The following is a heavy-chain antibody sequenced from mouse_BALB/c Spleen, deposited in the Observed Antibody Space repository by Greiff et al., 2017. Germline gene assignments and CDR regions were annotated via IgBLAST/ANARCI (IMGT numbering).Heavy chain of an antibody. D-gene: IGHD2-1*01. CDR2: IDPANGNT. V-gene: IGHV14-3*02. CDR3: ASYYGNYAMDY. CDR1: GFNIKDTY. J-gene: IGHJ4*01. Sequence: SGAELVKPGASVKLSCTASGFNIKDTYMHWVKQRPEQGLEWIGRIDPANGNTKYDPKFQGKATITADTSSNTAYLQLSSLTSEDTAVYYCASYYGNYAMDYWGQGTSVTVSS.